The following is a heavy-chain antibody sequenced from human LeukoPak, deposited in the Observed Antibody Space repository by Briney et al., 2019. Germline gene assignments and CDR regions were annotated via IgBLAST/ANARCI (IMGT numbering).Heavy chain of an antibody. V-gene: IGHV3-23*01. J-gene: IGHJ4*02. D-gene: IGHD1-1*01. CDR2: ISSSGGST. CDR3: AKGGGNWYWYFDY. Sequence: GGSLRLACAASEFTFSSYAMSWVRQAPGKGLEWVSTISSSGGSTFYADSVKGRSTISRDNSKNTLYLQMNSLRAEDTAVYYCAKGGGNWYWYFDYWGQGTLVTVSS. CDR1: EFTFSSYA.